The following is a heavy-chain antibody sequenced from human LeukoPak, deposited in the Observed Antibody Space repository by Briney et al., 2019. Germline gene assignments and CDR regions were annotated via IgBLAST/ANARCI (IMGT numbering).Heavy chain of an antibody. CDR3: ARASTTVVFDY. V-gene: IGHV4-38-2*01. J-gene: IGHJ4*02. Sequence: PGGSLRLSCAASGFTFDDYAMHWVRQAPGKGLEWIGSIYYSGSTYYNPSLKSRVTISVDTSKNQFSLKLSSVTAADTAVYYCARASTTVVFDYWGQGTLVTVSS. D-gene: IGHD4-23*01. CDR2: IYYSGST. CDR1: GFTFDDYA.